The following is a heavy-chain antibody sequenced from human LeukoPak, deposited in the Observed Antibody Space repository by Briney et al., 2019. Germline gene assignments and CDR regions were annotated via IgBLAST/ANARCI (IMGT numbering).Heavy chain of an antibody. D-gene: IGHD3-3*01. CDR2: IIPIFGTA. CDR3: ARDRYDFWSGRNGIYYYYYMDV. Sequence: AASVKVSCKASGGTFSSYAISWVRQAPGQGLEWMGRIIPIFGTANSAQKFQGRVTITTDKSTSTPYMELSSLRSEDTAVYYCARDRYDFWSGRNGIYYYYYMDVWGKGTTVTVSS. V-gene: IGHV1-69*05. CDR1: GGTFSSYA. J-gene: IGHJ6*03.